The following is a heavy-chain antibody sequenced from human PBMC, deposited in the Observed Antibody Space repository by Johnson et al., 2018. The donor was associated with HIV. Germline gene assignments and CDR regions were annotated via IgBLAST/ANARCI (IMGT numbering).Heavy chain of an antibody. CDR2: IYSGGST. D-gene: IGHD2-2*01. Sequence: EQLVESGGGLIHPGGSLRLSCVASGFSVSDNYMNWVRQAPGKGLEWVSIIYSGGSTYYADSVKGRFTISRDNSKNTLYLQMNSLRVEDTAVYYCARGLQSMTVVVTRGAFDIWGQGTMVTVSS. J-gene: IGHJ3*02. V-gene: IGHV3-53*01. CDR3: ARGLQSMTVVVTRGAFDI. CDR1: GFSVSDNY.